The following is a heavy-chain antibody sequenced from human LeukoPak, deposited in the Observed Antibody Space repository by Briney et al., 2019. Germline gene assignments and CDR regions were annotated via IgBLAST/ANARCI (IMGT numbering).Heavy chain of an antibody. V-gene: IGHV4-59*08. CDR2: IYYSGST. J-gene: IGHJ2*01. D-gene: IGHD6-19*01. Sequence: SETLSLTCTVSGGSISSYYWSWIRQPPGKGLEWIGYIYYSGSTNYNPSLKSRVTISVDTSKNQFSLKLSSVTAADTAVYYCARLERWLANWYFDLWGRGTLVTVSS. CDR3: ARLERWLANWYFDL. CDR1: GGSISSYY.